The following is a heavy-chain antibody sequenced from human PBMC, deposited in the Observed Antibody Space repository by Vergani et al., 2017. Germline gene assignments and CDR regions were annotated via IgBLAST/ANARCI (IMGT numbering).Heavy chain of an antibody. Sequence: QVQLVQSGAEVKKPGASVKVSCKASGFTFTSYGISWVRQAPGQGLEWMGWISAYNGNTNYAQKLQGRVTMTTDTSTSTAYMELRSLRSDDTAVYYCARIAKSPTVVTERDYWGQGTLVTVSS. CDR2: ISAYNGNT. D-gene: IGHD4-23*01. CDR3: ARIAKSPTVVTERDY. J-gene: IGHJ4*02. CDR1: GFTFTSYG. V-gene: IGHV1-18*01.